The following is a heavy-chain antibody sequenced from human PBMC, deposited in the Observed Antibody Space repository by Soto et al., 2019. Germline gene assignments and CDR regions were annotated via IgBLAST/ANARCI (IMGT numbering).Heavy chain of an antibody. V-gene: IGHV5-10-1*01. CDR2: IDPSDSYT. D-gene: IGHD3-10*01. CDR3: ARHSPNRGEAQPAGDWFDP. CDR1: GYSFTSYW. J-gene: IGHJ5*02. Sequence: GESLKISCKGSGYSFTSYWISWVRQMPGKGLEWMGRIDPSDSYTNYSPSFQGHVTISADKSISTAYLQWSSLKASDTAMYYCARHSPNRGEAQPAGDWFDPWGQGTLVTVSS.